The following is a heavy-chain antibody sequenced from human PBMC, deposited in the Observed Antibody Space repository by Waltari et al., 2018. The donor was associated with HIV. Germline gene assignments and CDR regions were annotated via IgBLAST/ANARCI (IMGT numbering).Heavy chain of an antibody. CDR1: GFTFTNSA. V-gene: IGHV3-23*04. J-gene: IGHJ4*02. CDR3: AKDDSTGSSGYYPFHY. CDR2: ISGSVGST. D-gene: IGHD3-22*01. Sequence: EVQLVESGGGLVQPGGSLRLSCAASGFTFTNSAMNWVRQAPGKGLEGVSAISGSVGSTYYADSVKGRFTISRDNSKNTLYLQINSLRAEDTAVYYCAKDDSTGSSGYYPFHYWGQGTLITVSS.